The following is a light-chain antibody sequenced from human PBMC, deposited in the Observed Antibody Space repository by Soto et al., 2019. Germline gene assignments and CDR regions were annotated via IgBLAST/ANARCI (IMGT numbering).Light chain of an antibody. CDR1: QGISSY. V-gene: IGKV1-9*01. J-gene: IGKJ1*01. Sequence: DIQLTQSPSFLSASVGDRVTITCRASQGISSYLAWYQQKPGKSPKLLIYAASTVQSGVPSRFSGSGSGTEFTLTISSLQPEDFATSYCQQLNSYPQTFGQGTKVDIK. CDR3: QQLNSYPQT. CDR2: AAS.